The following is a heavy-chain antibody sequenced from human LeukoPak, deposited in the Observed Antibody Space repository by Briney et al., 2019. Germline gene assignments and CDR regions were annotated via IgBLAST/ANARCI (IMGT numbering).Heavy chain of an antibody. CDR1: GGSISSYY. V-gene: IGHV4-4*07. CDR2: IYTSGSP. Sequence: PSETLSLTCTVSGGSISSYYWSWIRQPAGKGLEWVGRIYTSGSPNYTPSLKSRVTMSVDTSTNQFSLKLSSVTAADTAVYYCARGGYYDSSGEPFDYWGQGTLVTVSS. J-gene: IGHJ4*02. D-gene: IGHD3-22*01. CDR3: ARGGYYDSSGEPFDY.